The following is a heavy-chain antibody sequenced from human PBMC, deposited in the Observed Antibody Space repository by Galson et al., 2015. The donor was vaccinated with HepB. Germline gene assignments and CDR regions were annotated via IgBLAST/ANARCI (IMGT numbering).Heavy chain of an antibody. CDR1: GGSFSVYY. V-gene: IGHV4-34*01. CDR3: ARVPRPFSPRGYYYYGMDV. CDR2: MNHSGND. Sequence: ETLSLTCAVYGGSFSVYYWTWIRQPPGMGLEWIGEMNHSGNDNYNPSLKSRVTISVDTSKNHFSLRLTSVTAADTAVYYCARVPRPFSPRGYYYYGMDVWGQGTTVTVSS. J-gene: IGHJ6*02. D-gene: IGHD6-6*01.